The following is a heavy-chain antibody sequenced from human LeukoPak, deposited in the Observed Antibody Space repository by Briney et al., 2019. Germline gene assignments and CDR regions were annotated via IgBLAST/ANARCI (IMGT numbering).Heavy chain of an antibody. V-gene: IGHV4-31*02. CDR3: ARDLGEVGFDP. CDR1: GGSISSGDYY. Sequence: SQTLSLTCTVSGGSISSGDYYWSWIRQHPGKGLEWIGYIYYSGDTYYNPSLKSRVTISVDTSKNQFSLKLSSVTAADTAVYYCARDLGEVGFDPWGQGTLVTVSS. J-gene: IGHJ5*02. CDR2: IYYSGDT. D-gene: IGHD3-10*01.